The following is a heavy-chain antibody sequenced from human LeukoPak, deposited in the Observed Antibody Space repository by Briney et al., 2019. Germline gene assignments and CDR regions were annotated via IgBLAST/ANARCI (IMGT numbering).Heavy chain of an antibody. Sequence: SVRVSCKASGGTFSSYAISWVRQAPGQGLEWMGGIIPIFGTANYAQKFQGRVTITADESTSTAYMELSSLRSEDTAVYYCAREYIGGGVEPYDYWGQGTLVTVSS. V-gene: IGHV1-69*13. CDR2: IIPIFGTA. CDR3: AREYIGGGVEPYDY. CDR1: GGTFSSYA. D-gene: IGHD3-16*01. J-gene: IGHJ4*02.